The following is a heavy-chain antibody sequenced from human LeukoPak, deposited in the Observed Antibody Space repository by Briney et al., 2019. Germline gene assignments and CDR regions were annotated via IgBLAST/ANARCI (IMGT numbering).Heavy chain of an antibody. CDR2: IYYSGST. V-gene: IGHV4-39*01. J-gene: IGHJ6*02. D-gene: IGHD6-19*01. CDR1: GGSISSYY. CDR3: ARRATIAVAGTSDSYYYGMDV. Sequence: SETLSLTCTVSGGSISSYYWGWIRQPPGKGLEWIGSIYYSGSTYYNPSLKSRVTISVDTSKNQFSPKLSSVTAADTAVYYCARRATIAVAGTSDSYYYGMDVWGQGTTVTVSS.